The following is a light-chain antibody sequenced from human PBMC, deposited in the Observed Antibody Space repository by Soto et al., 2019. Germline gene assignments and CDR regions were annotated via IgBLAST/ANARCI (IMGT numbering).Light chain of an antibody. V-gene: IGLV2-18*02. J-gene: IGLJ1*01. CDR2: EVS. Sequence: QSALTQPRSVSGSPGQSVTISCTGISSDVDSYNRVSWYQQPPGTAPKLMIYEVSNRPSGVPDRFSGSKSGNTASLTISGLQAEGEADYYCCSYAGSHTWVFGTGTKVTVL. CDR3: CSYAGSHTWV. CDR1: SSDVDSYNR.